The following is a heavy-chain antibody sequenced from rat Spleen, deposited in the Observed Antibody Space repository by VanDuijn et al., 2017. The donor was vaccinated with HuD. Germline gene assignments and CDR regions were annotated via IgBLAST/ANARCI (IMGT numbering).Heavy chain of an antibody. CDR2: ISTSGGST. Sequence: EVQLVESGGGLVQPGRSLKLSCAASGFTFSNYDMAWVRQAPTKGLEWVASISTSGGSTYYRDSVKGRFTVSRDNAKSTLYLQMDSLRSEDTATYYCARSYSSYIDYWGQGVMVTVSS. D-gene: IGHD1-2*01. CDR1: GFTFSNYD. CDR3: ARSYSSYIDY. J-gene: IGHJ2*01. V-gene: IGHV5-25*01.